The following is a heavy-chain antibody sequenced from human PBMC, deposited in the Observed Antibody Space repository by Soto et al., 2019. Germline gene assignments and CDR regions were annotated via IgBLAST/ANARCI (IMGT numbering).Heavy chain of an antibody. Sequence: QVQLQQWGAGLLKPSETLSFTCAVYGGSFSGYYWSWIRQPPGKGLEWIGEINHSGSTNYNPSLKSRVTISVDTSKNQQSLKLSSVTAADTAVYYCARGRYYYGSGSYNWFDPWGQGTLVTVSS. J-gene: IGHJ5*02. CDR3: ARGRYYYGSGSYNWFDP. CDR1: GGSFSGYY. CDR2: INHSGST. D-gene: IGHD3-10*01. V-gene: IGHV4-34*01.